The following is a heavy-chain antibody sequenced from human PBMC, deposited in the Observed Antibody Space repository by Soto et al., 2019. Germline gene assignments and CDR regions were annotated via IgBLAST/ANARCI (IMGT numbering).Heavy chain of an antibody. CDR2: INPNSGGT. D-gene: IGHD3-10*01. CDR3: ARVGTYYYGSGSYFHAFDI. J-gene: IGHJ3*02. CDR1: GYTFTGYY. V-gene: IGHV1-2*02. Sequence: ASVKVSIKASGYTFTGYYMHWVRQAPGQGLEWMGWINPNSGGTNYAQKFQGRVTMTRDTSISTAYMELSRLRSDDTAVYYCARVGTYYYGSGSYFHAFDIWGQGTMVTVSS.